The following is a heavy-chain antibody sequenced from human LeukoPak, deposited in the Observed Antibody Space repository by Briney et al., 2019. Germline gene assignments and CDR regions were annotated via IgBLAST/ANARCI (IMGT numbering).Heavy chain of an antibody. CDR2: ISSSSSYI. D-gene: IGHD3-3*01. Sequence: PGGSLRLSCAASGFTFSSYSMNWVRQAPGKGLEWVSSISSSSSYIYYADSVKGRFTISRDNAKNSLYLQMKSLRAEDTAVYYCARDSDFWSGLLDYWGQGTLVTVSS. J-gene: IGHJ4*02. V-gene: IGHV3-21*01. CDR3: ARDSDFWSGLLDY. CDR1: GFTFSSYS.